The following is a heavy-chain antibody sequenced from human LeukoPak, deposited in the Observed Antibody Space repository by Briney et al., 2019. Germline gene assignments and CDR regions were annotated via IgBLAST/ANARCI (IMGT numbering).Heavy chain of an antibody. Sequence: QTGGSLRLSCAASGFTFSSYAMSWVRQAPGKGLEWVSAISGSGGSTYYADSVKGRFTISRDNSKNTLYLQMNSLRAEDTAVYYCAKSPGPLHYGMDVWGQGTTVTVSS. CDR1: GFTFSSYA. CDR2: ISGSGGST. V-gene: IGHV3-23*01. CDR3: AKSPGPLHYGMDV. J-gene: IGHJ6*02.